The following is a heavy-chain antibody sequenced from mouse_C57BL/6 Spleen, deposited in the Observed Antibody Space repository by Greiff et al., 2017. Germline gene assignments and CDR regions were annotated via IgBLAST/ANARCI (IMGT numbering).Heavy chain of an antibody. V-gene: IGHV1-26*01. Sequence: VQLKQSGPELVKPGASVKISCTASGYTFTDYYMNWVKQSHGKSLEWIGDINPNTGGTSYNQKFKGKATLTVDKSSSTAYMELRSLTSEDSAVYYCANYYGSSSWFAYWGQGTLVTVSA. CDR3: ANYYGSSSWFAY. CDR1: GYTFTDYY. D-gene: IGHD1-1*01. J-gene: IGHJ3*01. CDR2: INPNTGGT.